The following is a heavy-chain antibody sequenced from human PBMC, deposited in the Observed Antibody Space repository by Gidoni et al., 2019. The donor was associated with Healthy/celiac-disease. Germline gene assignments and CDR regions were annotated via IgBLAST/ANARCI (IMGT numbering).Heavy chain of an antibody. Sequence: EVQLVESGDGLVKPGGSIRLSCAASGFPFSSYSMNWVRQAPGKGLEWFSSSSSRSSYISYADSVKGRFTIFRDNAKNSLYLQMNSLRAEDTAVYYCARDWMDSSGYYYGHWGQGTLVTVSS. D-gene: IGHD3-22*01. V-gene: IGHV3-21*01. J-gene: IGHJ4*02. CDR3: ARDWMDSSGYYYGH. CDR1: GFPFSSYS. CDR2: SSSRSSYI.